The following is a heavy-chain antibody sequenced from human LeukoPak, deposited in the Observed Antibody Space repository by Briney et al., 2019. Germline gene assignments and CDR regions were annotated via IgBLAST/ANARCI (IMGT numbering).Heavy chain of an antibody. CDR1: GGSISTSNYY. V-gene: IGHV4-39*07. CDR2: IFYSGST. D-gene: IGHD3-10*01. J-gene: IGHJ5*02. Sequence: PSETLSLTCTVSGGSISTSNYYWGWVRQPPGKALEWIGNIFYSGSTYYSPSLKSRVTMSVDTSKNQFSLKLSSVTAADTAVYYCARDSGTTGEVKFDPWGQGTLVTVSS. CDR3: ARDSGTTGEVKFDP.